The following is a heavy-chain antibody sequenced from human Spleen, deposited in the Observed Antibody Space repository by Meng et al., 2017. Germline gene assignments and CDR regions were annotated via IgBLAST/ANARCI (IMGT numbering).Heavy chain of an antibody. J-gene: IGHJ4*02. V-gene: IGHV3-23*01. Sequence: EVHLLESGGGLVQPGGSLRHSCTASVFTFTSCVMSGVRQAPGKGLEWVAVVHGAGDSVHYPDSMKGRFTISRDASRNTVFLQMNNLRADDTAVYYCAKDLYDFWNASWGVLDYWGQGILVTVSS. CDR3: AKDLYDFWNASWGVLDY. D-gene: IGHD3-3*01. CDR1: VFTFTSCV. CDR2: VHGAGDSV.